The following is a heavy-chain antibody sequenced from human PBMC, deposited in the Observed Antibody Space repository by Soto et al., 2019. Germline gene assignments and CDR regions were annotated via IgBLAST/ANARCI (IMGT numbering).Heavy chain of an antibody. CDR2: IESGGST. CDR1: GVTVNTNY. Sequence: EVQLVESGGGLIQPGGSLRLSCAASGVTVNTNYMSWVRQSPGKGLEWVSLIESGGSTYYADSVKGRFTISRDNFKNTLSLQMNSLRVEDTAVYYCASTTVWKNAFEIWGQGTLVSVSS. V-gene: IGHV3-53*01. D-gene: IGHD3-16*01. J-gene: IGHJ3*02. CDR3: ASTTVWKNAFEI.